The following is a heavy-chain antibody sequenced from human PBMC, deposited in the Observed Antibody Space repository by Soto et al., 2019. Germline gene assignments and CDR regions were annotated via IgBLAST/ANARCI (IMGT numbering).Heavy chain of an antibody. CDR2: ISGSGGST. D-gene: IGHD1-26*01. J-gene: IGHJ4*02. CDR3: ARRGSGSYYDY. V-gene: IGHV3-23*01. Sequence: EVPLLESGGGLVQPGGSLRLSCAASGFTFSSYAMRWVRQAPVKGLEWVSAISGSGGSTYYADSVKGRFTISRDNSKSTLYLQMNSLSAEDTAVYYCARRGSGSYYDYWGQGTLVTVSS. CDR1: GFTFSSYA.